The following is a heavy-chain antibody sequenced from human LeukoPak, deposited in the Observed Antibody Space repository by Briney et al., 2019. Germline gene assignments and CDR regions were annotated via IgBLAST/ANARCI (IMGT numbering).Heavy chain of an antibody. CDR1: GASISSGSYY. D-gene: IGHD1-26*01. Sequence: SQTLSLTCTVSGASISSGSYYWGWLRQPAGKGLEWVGRIYTSGSTNYNPSLKSRVTISVIMSKNQFSLELSSVAAGDTAVYYCARGYSGSYSFDYWGQGTLVTVSS. V-gene: IGHV4-61*02. CDR3: ARGYSGSYSFDY. CDR2: IYTSGST. J-gene: IGHJ4*02.